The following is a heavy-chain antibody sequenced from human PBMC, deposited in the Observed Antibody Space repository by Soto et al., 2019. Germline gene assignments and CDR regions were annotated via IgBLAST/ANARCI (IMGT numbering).Heavy chain of an antibody. D-gene: IGHD3-3*01. CDR1: GFTFSSYG. V-gene: IGHV3-30*18. J-gene: IGHJ4*02. Sequence: PGGSLRLSCAASGFTFSSYGMHWVRQAPGKGLEWVAVISYDGSNKYYADSVKGRFTISRDNSKNTLYLQMNSLRAEDTAVYYCAKDGQFLEWLFYFDYWGQGTLVTVSS. CDR3: AKDGQFLEWLFYFDY. CDR2: ISYDGSNK.